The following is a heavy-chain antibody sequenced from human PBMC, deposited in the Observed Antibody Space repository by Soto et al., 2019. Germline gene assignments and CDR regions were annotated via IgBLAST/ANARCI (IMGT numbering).Heavy chain of an antibody. CDR3: ARLSSGSYYWFAP. V-gene: IGHV4-39*01. CDR1: GGSISSSSYY. J-gene: IGHJ5*02. D-gene: IGHD1-26*01. CDR2: IYYSGST. Sequence: SETLSLTCSFSGGSISSSSYYWGWIRQPPGKGLEWIGSIYYSGSTYYNPSLKSRVTISVDTSKNQFSLKLSSVTAADTAVYYCARLSSGSYYWFAPWGQGTLVTVSS.